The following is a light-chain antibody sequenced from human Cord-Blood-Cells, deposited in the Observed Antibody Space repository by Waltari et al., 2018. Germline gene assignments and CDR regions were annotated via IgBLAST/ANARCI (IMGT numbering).Light chain of an antibody. J-gene: IGKJ5*01. CDR2: DAS. Sequence: DIQMTQSPSSLSASVGDRVTITCQASQDISNYLNWYQQKPGKAPKLLLYDASNLETGVPSRFSGSGSVTDFTFTISSLQPEDIATYYCQQYDNLITFGQGTRLEIK. CDR1: QDISNY. V-gene: IGKV1-33*01. CDR3: QQYDNLIT.